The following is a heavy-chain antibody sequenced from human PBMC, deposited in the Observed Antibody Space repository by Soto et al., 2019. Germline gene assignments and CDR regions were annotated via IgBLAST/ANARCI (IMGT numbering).Heavy chain of an antibody. CDR2: IIPIFGTA. CDR3: ARGVDGDYKYYYYYMDV. CDR1: GGTFSSYA. Sequence: SVKVSCKASGGTFSSYAISWVRQAPGQGLEWMGGIIPIFGTANYAQKFQGRVTITADESTSTAYMELSSLRSEDTAVYYCARGVDGDYKYYYYYMDVWGKGTTVTVSS. J-gene: IGHJ6*03. V-gene: IGHV1-69*13. D-gene: IGHD4-17*01.